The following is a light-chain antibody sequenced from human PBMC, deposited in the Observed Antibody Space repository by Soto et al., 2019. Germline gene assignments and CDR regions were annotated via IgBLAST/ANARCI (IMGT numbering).Light chain of an antibody. CDR3: CSYAGSYTLV. J-gene: IGLJ2*01. CDR2: DVT. V-gene: IGLV2-11*01. Sequence: QSALTQPRSVSGSPGQSVTISCTGTSSDVGGYNYVSWYQQHPGKAPKLMIYDVTKRPSGVPDRFSGSKSGNTASLTISGPQAEDGADYYCCSYAGSYTLVFGGGTKLTVL. CDR1: SSDVGGYNY.